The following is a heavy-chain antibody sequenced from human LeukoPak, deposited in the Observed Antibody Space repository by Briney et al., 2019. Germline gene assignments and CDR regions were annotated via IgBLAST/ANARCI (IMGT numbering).Heavy chain of an antibody. CDR2: ISSSSSTI. J-gene: IGHJ4*02. CDR3: ARDEGPIVVVNEGFDY. CDR1: GFTFSSYS. Sequence: GGSLRLSCAASGFTFSSYSMNWVRQAPGKGLEWVSYISSSSSTIYYADSVKGRFTISRDNAKNSLYLQMNSLRAEDTAVYYCARDEGPIVVVNEGFDYWGQGTLVTVSS. D-gene: IGHD3-22*01. V-gene: IGHV3-48*01.